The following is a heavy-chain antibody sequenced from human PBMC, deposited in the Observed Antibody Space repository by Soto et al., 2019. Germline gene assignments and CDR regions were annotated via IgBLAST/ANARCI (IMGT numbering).Heavy chain of an antibody. D-gene: IGHD3-22*01. Sequence: QVQLVESGGGVVQPGRSLRLSCAASGFTFSSYAMHWVRQAPGKGLEWVAVISYDGSNKYYADSVKGRFTISRDNSKNXLXXQMNSLRAEDTAVYYCARWQAYVTMIVVDSYGMDVWGQGTTVTVSS. V-gene: IGHV3-30-3*01. CDR2: ISYDGSNK. CDR3: ARWQAYVTMIVVDSYGMDV. J-gene: IGHJ6*02. CDR1: GFTFSSYA.